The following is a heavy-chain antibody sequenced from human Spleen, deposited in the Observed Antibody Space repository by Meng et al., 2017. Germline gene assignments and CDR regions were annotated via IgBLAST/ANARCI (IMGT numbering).Heavy chain of an antibody. CDR2: IDTKTGNP. CDR1: RYTLTNDA. J-gene: IGHJ4*02. D-gene: IGHD2-2*01. V-gene: IGHV7-4-1*02. Sequence: QSGLGLSKPGASVKVSCQASRYTLTNDAINWLRQAPGQGLEWMGWIDTKTGNPTYAQGFRGRLVFSLDTSVSTTYLEISGLKADDTAVYYCTRDGYLDCSRTNCFDYWGQGTLVTVSS. CDR3: TRDGYLDCSRTNCFDY.